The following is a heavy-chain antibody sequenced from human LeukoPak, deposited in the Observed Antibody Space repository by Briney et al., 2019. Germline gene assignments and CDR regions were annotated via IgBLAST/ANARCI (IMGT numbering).Heavy chain of an antibody. CDR2: IYYSGST. CDR1: GGSISSYY. J-gene: IGHJ4*02. Sequence: SETLSLTCTVSGGSISSYYWSWIRQPPGKGLEWIGYIYYSGSTNYNPSLKSRVTISADTSKNQFSLKLSSVTAADTAVYYCARDRRGSYYEFWGQGTLVTVSS. CDR3: ARDRRGSYYEF. D-gene: IGHD1-26*01. V-gene: IGHV4-59*01.